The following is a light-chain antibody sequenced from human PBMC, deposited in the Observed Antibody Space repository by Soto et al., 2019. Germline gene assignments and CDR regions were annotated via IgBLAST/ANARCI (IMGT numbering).Light chain of an antibody. V-gene: IGLV1-51*01. CDR2: DNN. Sequence: QSVLTQPPSVSAAPGQKVTISCSGSSSNIGNNYVSWYQQLPGAAPKLFIYDNNKRPSGNPDRFSGSKSGTSATLGITGVQTGDEADYYCGTWDSSLSAVVFGGGTQLTVL. CDR1: SSNIGNNY. J-gene: IGLJ2*01. CDR3: GTWDSSLSAVV.